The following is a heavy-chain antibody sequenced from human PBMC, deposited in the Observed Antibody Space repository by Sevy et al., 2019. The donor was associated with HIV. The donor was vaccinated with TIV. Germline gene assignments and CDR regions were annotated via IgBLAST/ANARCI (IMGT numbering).Heavy chain of an antibody. Sequence: ASVKVSCKTTGYIFSDYNMHWVRQAPGQGLEWMALINPNSGVTIYAHNFRGRVSVTRDTSMSTAYMELSGPTSDDTDVYYCVREEINEPRTLLSLDIWGQGTMVTVSS. D-gene: IGHD1-1*01. CDR3: VREEINEPRTLLSLDI. V-gene: IGHV1-2*05. J-gene: IGHJ3*02. CDR2: INPNSGVT. CDR1: GYIFSDYN.